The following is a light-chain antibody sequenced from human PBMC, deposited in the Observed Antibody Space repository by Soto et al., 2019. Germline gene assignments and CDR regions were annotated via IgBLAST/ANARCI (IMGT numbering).Light chain of an antibody. J-gene: IGKJ5*01. CDR1: QSVSSSS. Sequence: EIVLTQSPGTLSLSPGERATLSCRASQSVSSSSLAWYQQKPGQAPRLLMYGASSRATGIPDRFSGGGSGTDFTLTISSLEPEDFAVYYCQQRSDWPITFGQGTRLEIK. V-gene: IGKV3D-20*02. CDR2: GAS. CDR3: QQRSDWPIT.